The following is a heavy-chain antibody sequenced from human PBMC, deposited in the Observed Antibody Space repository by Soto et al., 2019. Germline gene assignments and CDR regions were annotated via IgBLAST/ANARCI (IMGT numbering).Heavy chain of an antibody. Sequence: ASVKVSXKASGYTFTSYYMNWVRQAPGQGLEWLGIINPSGGYTTYAQRFLGRVTMTSDTSTSTVHMELSSLRSEDTAVYYCTRGAYCGGDCYDYWGQGTLVTVSS. J-gene: IGHJ4*02. CDR3: TRGAYCGGDCYDY. D-gene: IGHD2-21*01. CDR1: GYTFTSYY. CDR2: INPSGGYT. V-gene: IGHV1-46*03.